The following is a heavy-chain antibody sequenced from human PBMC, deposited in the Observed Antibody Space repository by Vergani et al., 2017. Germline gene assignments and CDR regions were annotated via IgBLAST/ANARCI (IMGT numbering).Heavy chain of an antibody. D-gene: IGHD2-8*01. CDR2: ISWNSGSI. CDR1: GFTFDDYA. Sequence: EVQLVESGGGLVQPGRSLRLSCAASGFTFDDYAMHWVRQAPGKGLEWVSGISWNSGSIGYADSVKGRFTISRDNAKNSLYLQMNSLRAEDTALYYCTTDPDIVLMVYAAWGQGTLVTVSS. CDR3: TTDPDIVLMVYAA. J-gene: IGHJ5*02. V-gene: IGHV3-9*01.